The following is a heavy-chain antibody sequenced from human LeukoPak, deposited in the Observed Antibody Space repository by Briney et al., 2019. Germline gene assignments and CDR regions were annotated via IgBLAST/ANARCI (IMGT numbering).Heavy chain of an antibody. J-gene: IGHJ4*02. CDR1: GGSISSGGYY. CDR2: IYYSGST. Sequence: SQTLSLTCTVSGGSISSGGYYWSWIRQHPGKGLEWIGYIYYSGSTNYNPSLKSRVTISVDTSKNQFSLKPSSVTSADTAVYYCAGRSRSGWYYDYWGQGTLVTVSS. CDR3: AGRSRSGWYYDY. D-gene: IGHD6-19*01. V-gene: IGHV4-31*03.